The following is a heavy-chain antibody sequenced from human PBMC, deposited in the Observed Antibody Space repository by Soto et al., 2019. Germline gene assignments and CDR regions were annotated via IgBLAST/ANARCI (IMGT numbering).Heavy chain of an antibody. V-gene: IGHV3-23*01. D-gene: IGHD1-7*01. J-gene: IGHJ6*02. CDR2: ISGSGGST. CDR1: GFPFSSYA. CDR3: AGGNWNSWDYFEYGMDV. Sequence: PGGSLRLSCAASGFPFSSYAMSLVRQSPGKGLEWVSAISGSGGSTYYADSVKGRFTISRDNSKNTLYLQMNSLRAEDTAVYYCAGGNWNSWDYFEYGMDVWGQGTTVTFSS.